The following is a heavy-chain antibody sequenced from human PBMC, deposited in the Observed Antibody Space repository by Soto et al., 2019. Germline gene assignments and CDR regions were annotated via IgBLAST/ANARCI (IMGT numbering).Heavy chain of an antibody. D-gene: IGHD1-26*01. V-gene: IGHV3-23*01. CDR1: GFTFSSYA. Sequence: EVQLLESGGGLVQPGGSLRLSCAASGFTFSSYAMSWVRQAPGKGLEWVSAISGSGGSTYYADSVKGRFTISRDNSKNTLYLQMNSLRAEDTAVYYCARDGLSGSYSRVNYCDYWGQGTLVTGSS. CDR2: ISGSGGST. CDR3: ARDGLSGSYSRVNYCDY. J-gene: IGHJ4*02.